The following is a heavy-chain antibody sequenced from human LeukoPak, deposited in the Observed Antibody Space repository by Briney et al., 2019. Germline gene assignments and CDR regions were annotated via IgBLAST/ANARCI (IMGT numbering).Heavy chain of an antibody. CDR2: IWYDGSNK. J-gene: IGHJ6*02. CDR1: GFTFSNYG. Sequence: GGSLRLSCAASGFTFSNYGMHWVRQAPGKGLEGVAVIWYDGSNKYCADSVKGRFTISRDNSKNTLYLQMNSLRAEDTAVYYCARDRNPGMDVWGQGTTVTVSS. V-gene: IGHV3-33*01. CDR3: ARDRNPGMDV.